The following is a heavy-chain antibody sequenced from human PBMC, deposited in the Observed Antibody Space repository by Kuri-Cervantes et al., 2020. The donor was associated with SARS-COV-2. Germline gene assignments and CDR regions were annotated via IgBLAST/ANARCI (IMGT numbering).Heavy chain of an antibody. CDR1: GYTFPSYG. CDR3: ARARGIVVVPAAMGGAFDI. Sequence: APVKVSCKASGYTFPSYGISRVRQAPGQGLEWMGWISAYNGNTNYAQKLHGRVTMTTDTSTSTAYMELRSLRSDDTTVYYCARARGIVVVPAAMGGAFDIWGQGTMVTVSS. D-gene: IGHD2-2*01. J-gene: IGHJ3*02. CDR2: ISAYNGNT. V-gene: IGHV1-18*01.